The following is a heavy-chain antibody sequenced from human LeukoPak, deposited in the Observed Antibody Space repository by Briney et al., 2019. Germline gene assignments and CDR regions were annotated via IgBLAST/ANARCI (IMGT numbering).Heavy chain of an antibody. V-gene: IGHV4-59*01. J-gene: IGHJ4*02. D-gene: IGHD3-22*01. Sequence: SETLSLTCTVSGGSISSYYWSWIRQPPGKGLEWIGYIYYSGSTNYNPSLKSRVTISVDTSKNQFSLKLSSVTAADTAVYYCARDDYYDSSGYYNYWGQGTLVTVSA. CDR3: ARDDYYDSSGYYNY. CDR2: IYYSGST. CDR1: GGSISSYY.